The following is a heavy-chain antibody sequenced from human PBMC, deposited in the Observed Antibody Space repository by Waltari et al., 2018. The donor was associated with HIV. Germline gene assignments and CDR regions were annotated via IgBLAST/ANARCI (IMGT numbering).Heavy chain of an antibody. V-gene: IGHV3-23*04. D-gene: IGHD3-22*01. CDR3: AKDFATSGLPYVVNDS. Sequence: EVKLVQSGGGLVQQGGSLRLSCTASGVTFRSHAMSCVRQTPGKGLQWVSTISGSGSHTYYADSAKARFTISRDNSENTLFLQMTRLRVEDTARYFCAKDFATSGLPYVVNDSWGQGTLVTVSS. J-gene: IGHJ4*02. CDR1: GVTFRSHA. CDR2: ISGSGSHT.